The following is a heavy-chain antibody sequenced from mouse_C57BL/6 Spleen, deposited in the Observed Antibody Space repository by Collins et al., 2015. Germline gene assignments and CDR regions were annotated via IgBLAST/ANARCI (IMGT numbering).Heavy chain of an antibody. CDR1: GFSLTSYG. J-gene: IGHJ3*01. D-gene: IGHD1-1*01. V-gene: IGHV2-5*01. CDR2: IWRGGST. CDR3: AISYYGSSYGFAY. Sequence: VQVKQSGPGLVQPSQSLSITCTVSGFSLTSYGVHWVRQSPGKGLEWLGVIWRGGSTDYSAAFMSRLSITKDNSKSQVFFEMNSLQADDTAIYYCAISYYGSSYGFAYWGQGTLVTVSA.